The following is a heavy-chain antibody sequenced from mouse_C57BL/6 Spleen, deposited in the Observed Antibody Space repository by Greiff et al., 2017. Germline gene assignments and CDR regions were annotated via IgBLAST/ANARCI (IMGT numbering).Heavy chain of an antibody. D-gene: IGHD1-1*01. CDR2: IDPETGGT. J-gene: IGHJ3*01. CDR1: GYTFTDYE. Sequence: QVHVKQSGAELVRPGASVTLSCKASGYTFTDYEMHWVKQTPVHGLEWIGAIDPETGGTAYNQKFKGKAILTADKSSSTAYMQLSSLTSEDSAVYFCARWDYYGSRGDWCAYWGQGTLVTVSA. CDR3: ARWDYYGSRGDWCAY. V-gene: IGHV1-15*01.